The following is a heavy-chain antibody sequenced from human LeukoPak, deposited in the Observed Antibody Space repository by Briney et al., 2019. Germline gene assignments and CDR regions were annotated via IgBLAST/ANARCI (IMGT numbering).Heavy chain of an antibody. Sequence: ASVKVSCKASGYTFTGYYMHWVRQAPGQGLEWMGRINPNSGGTNYAQKFQGRVTMTRDTSISTAYMELSRLRSDDTAVYYCAGGGESDFWSGQNYYYYYYMDVWGKGTTVTVSS. CDR2: INPNSGGT. CDR1: GYTFTGYY. CDR3: AGGGESDFWSGQNYYYYYYMDV. V-gene: IGHV1-2*06. J-gene: IGHJ6*03. D-gene: IGHD3-3*01.